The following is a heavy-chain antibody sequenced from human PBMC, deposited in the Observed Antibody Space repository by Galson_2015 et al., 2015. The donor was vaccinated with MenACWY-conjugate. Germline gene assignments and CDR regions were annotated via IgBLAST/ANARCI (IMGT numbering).Heavy chain of an antibody. V-gene: IGHV3-74*01. CDR2: IKADGSFS. D-gene: IGHD1-1*01. J-gene: IGHJ4*02. Sequence: SLRLSWAASGFTFNNYWMHWVRQPPGKGLEWISYIKADGSFSNYADSVKGRFTISADNAKNMVYLQMDGLGDEDTAVYFCARDNNWSFDSWGQGTLVTVSS. CDR1: GFTFNNYW. CDR3: ARDNNWSFDS.